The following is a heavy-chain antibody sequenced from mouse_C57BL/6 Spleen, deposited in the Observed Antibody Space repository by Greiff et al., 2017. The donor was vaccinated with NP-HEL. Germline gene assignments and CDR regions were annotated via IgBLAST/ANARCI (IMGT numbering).Heavy chain of an antibody. J-gene: IGHJ1*03. V-gene: IGHV5-17*01. CDR1: GFTFSDYG. D-gene: IGHD1-1*01. CDR3: ASEEITPVVARYFGG. CDR2: ISSGSSTI. Sequence: EVQGVESGGGLVKPGGSLKLSCAASGFTFSDYGMHWVRQAPEKGLEWVAYISSGSSTIYYADKVKGRFTISRDNAKNTLFLQMTSLRSEDTAMYYCASEEITPVVARYFGGWGTGTTVTVSS.